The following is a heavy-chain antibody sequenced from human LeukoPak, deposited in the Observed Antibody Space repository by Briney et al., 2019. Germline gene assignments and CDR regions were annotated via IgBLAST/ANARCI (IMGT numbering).Heavy chain of an antibody. CDR2: MNPNSGNT. Sequence: ASVNDSFKPSGYTLTIYDINYVRPATWQGRGWMGWMNPNSGNTGYPQKFRGRVTITRNTSISTAYMELSSLRSEDAAVYYCARSTYYDFWSGYYRESTIFDYWGQGTLVTVSS. J-gene: IGHJ4*02. V-gene: IGHV1-8*03. D-gene: IGHD3-3*01. CDR3: ARSTYYDFWSGYYRESTIFDY. CDR1: GYTLTIYD.